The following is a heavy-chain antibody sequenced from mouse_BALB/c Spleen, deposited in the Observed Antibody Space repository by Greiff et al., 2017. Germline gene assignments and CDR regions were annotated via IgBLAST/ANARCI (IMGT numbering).Heavy chain of an antibody. D-gene: IGHD1-1*01. CDR3: ASTVVAPFDY. CDR1: GFNFKDNY. Sequence: EVNVVESGAELVKPGASVKLSCTASGFNFKDNYMHWVKQRPEQGLEWIGRIDPANGNTKYDQKFQGKATITVDTSSNTAYLQLSSLTSEDTAVYCCASTVVAPFDYWGQGTTLTVSS. CDR2: IDPANGNT. V-gene: IGHV14-3*02. J-gene: IGHJ2*01.